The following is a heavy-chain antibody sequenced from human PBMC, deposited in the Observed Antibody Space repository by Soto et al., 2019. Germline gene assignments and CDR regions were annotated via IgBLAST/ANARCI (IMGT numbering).Heavy chain of an antibody. CDR2: ISWNSGSI. J-gene: IGHJ4*02. CDR3: AKSYYYDSSGYYYGLDY. CDR1: GFTFDDYA. D-gene: IGHD3-22*01. V-gene: IGHV3-9*01. Sequence: PGGSLRLSCAASGFTFDDYAVHWVRQAPGKGLEWVSGISWNSGSIGYADSVKGRFTISRDNAKNSLYLQMNSLRAEDTALYYCAKSYYYDSSGYYYGLDYWGQGTLVTVSS.